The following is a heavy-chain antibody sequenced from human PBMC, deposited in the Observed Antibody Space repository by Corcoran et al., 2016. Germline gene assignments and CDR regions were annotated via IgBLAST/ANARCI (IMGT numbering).Heavy chain of an antibody. V-gene: IGHV6-1*01. CDR3: VSWYGGPFDY. CDR2: TYYRSKWYS. Sequence: QIQLQQSGPGLVKPSQTLSLTCTISGVSVSSSGAAWNWIRQSPSRGLEWLGRTYYRSKWYSDYAVSVKSRITINPDTSKNQFSLQLNSVTPEDTAVYYCVSWYGGPFDYWGQGILVTVSS. J-gene: IGHJ4*02. CDR1: GVSVSSSGAA. D-gene: IGHD3-10*01.